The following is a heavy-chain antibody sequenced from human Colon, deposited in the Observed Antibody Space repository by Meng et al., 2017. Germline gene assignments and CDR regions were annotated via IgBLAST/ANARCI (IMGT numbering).Heavy chain of an antibody. CDR3: ARDTPVFGSGNACDI. V-gene: IGHV1-18*01. J-gene: IGHJ3*02. Sequence: ASVKVSCKPSGYTFTSHGISWVRQAPGQGLEWMGWISVSNGDTNYAQRFQGRVTMTTDTSTSTAYMEVRTLRSDDTAMYYCARDTPVFGSGNACDIWGQGTMVTVSS. CDR2: ISVSNGDT. CDR1: GYTFTSHG. D-gene: IGHD1-26*01.